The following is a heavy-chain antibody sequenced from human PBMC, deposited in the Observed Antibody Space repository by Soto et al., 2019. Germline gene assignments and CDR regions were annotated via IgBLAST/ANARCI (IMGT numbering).Heavy chain of an antibody. Sequence: QVQLVESGGGVAQPGRSLRLSCTASGFSFSQTAIHWVRQTPDKGLEWVAISWYDGSEQYYADSVKGRFTISRDKSKNTVYLQMHSLRVADTSVYYCATDWGTTGDGLLKGFLDVWGRGTQVTVSS. CDR2: SWYDGSEQ. V-gene: IGHV3-33*01. CDR1: GFSFSQTA. CDR3: ATDWGTTGDGLLKGFLDV. D-gene: IGHD7-27*01. J-gene: IGHJ2*01.